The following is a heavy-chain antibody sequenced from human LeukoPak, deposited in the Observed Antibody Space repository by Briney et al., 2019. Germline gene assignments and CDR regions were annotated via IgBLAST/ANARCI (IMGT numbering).Heavy chain of an antibody. CDR2: IYHSGST. CDR3: ATDYTSRYYFDY. J-gene: IGHJ4*02. CDR1: GGSISGYY. Sequence: SETLSLTCTVSGGSISGYYWGWIRQPPGKGLEWIGSIYHSGSTYYNPSLKSRVTISVDTSKNQFSLKLSSVTAADTAVYYCATDYTSRYYFDYWGQGTLVTVSS. V-gene: IGHV4-38-2*02. D-gene: IGHD4-11*01.